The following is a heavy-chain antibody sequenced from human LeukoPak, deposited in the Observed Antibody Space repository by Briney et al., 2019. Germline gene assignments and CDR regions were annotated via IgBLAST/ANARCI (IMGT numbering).Heavy chain of an antibody. Sequence: GASLKVSCKASGYIFTNHGISWVRQAPGQGLEWMGWISGYNGNTNYAEKVQGRVTMTADTSSTTVYMELRSLTSDDTAMYYCAREKGSGWYFFDSWGQGTPVTVSS. CDR1: GYIFTNHG. CDR2: ISGYNGNT. V-gene: IGHV1-18*01. CDR3: AREKGSGWYFFDS. D-gene: IGHD6-19*01. J-gene: IGHJ4*02.